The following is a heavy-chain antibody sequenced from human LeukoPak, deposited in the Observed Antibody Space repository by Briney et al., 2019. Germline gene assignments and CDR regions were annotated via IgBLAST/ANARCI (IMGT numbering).Heavy chain of an antibody. D-gene: IGHD3-9*01. V-gene: IGHV4-31*03. CDR3: ARGYYDILTGYYYYYGMDV. CDR1: GGSISSGGYY. J-gene: IGHJ6*02. CDR2: IYYSGST. Sequence: SETLSLTCTVSGGSISSGGYYRSWIRQHPGKGLEWIGYIYYSGSTYYNPSLKSRVTISVDTSKNQFSLKLSSVTAADTAVYYCARGYYDILTGYYYYYGMDVWGQGTTVTVSS.